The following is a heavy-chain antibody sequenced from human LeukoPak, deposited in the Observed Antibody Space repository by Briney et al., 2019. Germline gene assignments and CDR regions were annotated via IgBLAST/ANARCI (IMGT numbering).Heavy chain of an antibody. CDR1: GGSISSSSYY. D-gene: IGHD6-19*01. Sequence: SETLSLTCTVSGGSISSSSYYWGWIRQPPGKGLEWIGSIYYSGSTYYNPSLKSRVTISVDTSKNQFSLKLSSVTAADTAVYYCALGSIAVAGTNWFDPWGQGTLVTVSS. CDR2: IYYSGST. J-gene: IGHJ5*02. CDR3: ALGSIAVAGTNWFDP. V-gene: IGHV4-39*07.